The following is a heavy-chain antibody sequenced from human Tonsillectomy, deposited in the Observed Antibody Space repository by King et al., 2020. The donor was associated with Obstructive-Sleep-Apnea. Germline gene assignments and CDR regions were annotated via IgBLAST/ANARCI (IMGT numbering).Heavy chain of an antibody. D-gene: IGHD2-15*01. CDR3: ARDRVVVVAATPDGYWFDP. J-gene: IGHJ5*02. V-gene: IGHV1-18*01. CDR1: GYTFTSYG. Sequence: QLVQSGAEVKKPGASVKVSCKASGYTFTSYGISWVRQAPGQGLEWMGWISAYNGNTNYAQKLQGRVTMTTDTSTSTAYMELRSLRSDDTAVYYCARDRVVVVAATPDGYWFDPWGQGTLVTVSS. CDR2: ISAYNGNT.